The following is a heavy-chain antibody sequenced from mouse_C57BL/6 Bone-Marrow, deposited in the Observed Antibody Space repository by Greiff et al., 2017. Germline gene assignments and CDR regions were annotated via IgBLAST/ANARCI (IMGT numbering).Heavy chain of an antibody. CDR1: GYTFTSYG. Sequence: QVQLQQSGAELARPGASVKLSCKASGYTFTSYGISWVKQRTGQGLEWIGEIYPRSGNTYYNEKFKGKATLTAAKSSSTAYVELRSLTSEDSAVYFCATPYYYGSSYQFAYWGQGTLVTVSA. V-gene: IGHV1-81*01. CDR2: IYPRSGNT. CDR3: ATPYYYGSSYQFAY. D-gene: IGHD1-1*01. J-gene: IGHJ3*01.